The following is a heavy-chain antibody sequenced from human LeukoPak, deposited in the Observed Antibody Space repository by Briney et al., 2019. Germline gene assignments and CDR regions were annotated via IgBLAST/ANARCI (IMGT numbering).Heavy chain of an antibody. Sequence: PSETLSLTCTVSGYSISSGYYWGWIRQPPGKGLEWIGSIYHSGSTYYNPSLKSRVTISVDTSKNQFSLKLSSVTAADTAVYYCAREQLELRGWFDPWGQGTLVTVSS. V-gene: IGHV4-38-2*02. CDR2: IYHSGST. CDR1: GYSISSGYY. D-gene: IGHD1-7*01. J-gene: IGHJ5*02. CDR3: AREQLELRGWFDP.